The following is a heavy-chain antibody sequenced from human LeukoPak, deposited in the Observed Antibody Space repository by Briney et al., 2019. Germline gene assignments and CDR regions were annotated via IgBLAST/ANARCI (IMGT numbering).Heavy chain of an antibody. J-gene: IGHJ6*02. CDR2: INPNSGGT. Sequence: ASVKVSCKASGYSFTGYYIHWVRQAPGQGLEWMGGINPNSGGTKYAQKFQGRLAMTRDTSISTANMELSRLRSDDTAVYYCARERTTVVTLDYYYGMDVWRQGTTVTVSS. CDR1: GYSFTGYY. D-gene: IGHD4-23*01. V-gene: IGHV1-2*02. CDR3: ARERTTVVTLDYYYGMDV.